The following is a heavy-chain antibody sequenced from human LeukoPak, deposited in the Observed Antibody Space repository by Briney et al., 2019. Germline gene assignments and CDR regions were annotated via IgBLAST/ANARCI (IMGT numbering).Heavy chain of an antibody. CDR1: GFTFSSYG. CDR2: MSYDGSNK. V-gene: IGHV3-30*18. D-gene: IGHD5-24*01. J-gene: IGHJ4*02. Sequence: GGSLRLSCAASGFTFSSYGMHWVRQAPGEGLEWVAVMSYDGSNKYYADSVKGRFTISRDNSKNTLYLQMNSLRAEDTAVYYCAKDVEMATIEGNFDYWGQGTLVTVSS. CDR3: AKDVEMATIEGNFDY.